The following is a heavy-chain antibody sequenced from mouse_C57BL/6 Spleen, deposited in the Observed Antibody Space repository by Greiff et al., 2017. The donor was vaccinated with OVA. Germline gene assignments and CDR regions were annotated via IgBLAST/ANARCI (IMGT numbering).Heavy chain of an antibody. CDR1: GFTFTDYY. CDR2: IRNKANGYTT. V-gene: IGHV7-3*01. D-gene: IGHD2-14*01. CDR3: ARYERGYPFAY. Sequence: EVMLVESGGGLVQPGGSLSLSCAASGFTFTDYYMSWVRQPPGTALEWLGFIRNKANGYTTEYSASVKGQFTISRDNSQSILYLQMNALRAEDSAAYYCARYERGYPFAYWGQGTLVTVAA. J-gene: IGHJ3*01.